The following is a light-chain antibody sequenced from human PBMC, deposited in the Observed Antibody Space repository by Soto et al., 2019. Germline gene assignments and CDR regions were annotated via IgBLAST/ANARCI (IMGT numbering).Light chain of an antibody. V-gene: IGKV1-39*01. J-gene: IGKJ1*01. CDR1: QSISTY. CDR2: AAS. CDR3: QQSYTTLQT. Sequence: DIQMTQSPSSLSASVGDRVTITCRPSQSISTYLNWYQQTPGKAPKLLIYAASTLQSGVPSRFCGSGSGTDFTLTISSLQPEDFATYYCQQSYTTLQTFGRGTKVDI.